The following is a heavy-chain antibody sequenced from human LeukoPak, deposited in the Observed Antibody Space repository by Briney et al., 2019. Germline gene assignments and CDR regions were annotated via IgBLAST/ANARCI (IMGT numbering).Heavy chain of an antibody. V-gene: IGHV3-23*01. D-gene: IGHD2-8*01. J-gene: IGHJ4*02. CDR2: INGGGDAT. CDR1: GFTFNNNA. CDR3: AKDTTELVLTFDY. Sequence: GGSLRLSCATSGFTFNNNAMSWVRQAPGKGLEWVSAINGGGDATEYADSVKGRFTISRDNSKNTLYLQMNSLRAEDTAVYYCAKDTTELVLTFDYWGQGTLVTVSS.